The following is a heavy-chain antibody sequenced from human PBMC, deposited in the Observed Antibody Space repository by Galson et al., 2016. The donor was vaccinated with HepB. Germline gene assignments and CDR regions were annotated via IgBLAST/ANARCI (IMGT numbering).Heavy chain of an antibody. CDR1: GGFISSSY. CDR3: ARVEDYDSSGYYFGFDL. Sequence: SETLSLTCTVSGGFISSSYWSWIRQPPGKGLEWIGYIYYSGSTKYNPSLKSRVTISVDTSKNQFSLKLSSVTAADTAVYYCARVEDYDSSGYYFGFDLWGRGTLVTVSS. V-gene: IGHV4-59*01. D-gene: IGHD3-22*01. CDR2: IYYSGST. J-gene: IGHJ2*01.